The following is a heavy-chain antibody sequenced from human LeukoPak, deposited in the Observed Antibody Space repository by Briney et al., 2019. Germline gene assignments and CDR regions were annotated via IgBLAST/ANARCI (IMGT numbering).Heavy chain of an antibody. Sequence: ASVKVSCKTSGYRFITFGINWVRQAPGQGLEWMGWISAYNGNTSYAQKLQGRVTMTTDTSTSTAYMELRSLRSDDTAVYYCARDPTYYDFWSGYYFDYWGQGTLVTVSS. CDR3: ARDPTYYDFWSGYYFDY. J-gene: IGHJ4*02. CDR2: ISAYNGNT. V-gene: IGHV1-18*01. D-gene: IGHD3-3*01. CDR1: GYRFITFG.